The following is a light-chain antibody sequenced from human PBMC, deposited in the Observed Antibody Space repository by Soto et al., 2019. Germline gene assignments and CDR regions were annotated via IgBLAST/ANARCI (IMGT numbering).Light chain of an antibody. Sequence: EIGLAQSPGTLSLATGERATLSCRASQRVSSSYLAWYQQKPGEDPSLLIYAVSNRSAGIPDRFSGSGSGTDFTLTISRLEPEDFAVYYCQQYGSSPPWSFGQGTKGEI. J-gene: IGKJ1*01. CDR3: QQYGSSPPWS. V-gene: IGKV3-20*01. CDR1: QRVSSSY. CDR2: AVS.